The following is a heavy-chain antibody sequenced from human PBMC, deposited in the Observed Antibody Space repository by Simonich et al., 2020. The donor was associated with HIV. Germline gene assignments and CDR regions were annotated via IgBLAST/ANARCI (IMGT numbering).Heavy chain of an antibody. J-gene: IGHJ4*02. Sequence: QVQLVESGGGVVQPGRSLRLSCAASGFTFSSYAMHWIRQAPGKGLERVAVISYDGSNKNYADAVKGRFTIARDNSKNTLYLQMNSLRAEDTAVYYCASGGSISSVWADDYWGQGTLVTVSS. CDR2: ISYDGSNK. CDR3: ASGGSISSVWADDY. V-gene: IGHV3-30*07. CDR1: GFTFSSYA. D-gene: IGHD3-16*01.